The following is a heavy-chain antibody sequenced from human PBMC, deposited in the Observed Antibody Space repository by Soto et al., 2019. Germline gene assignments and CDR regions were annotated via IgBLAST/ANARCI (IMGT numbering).Heavy chain of an antibody. J-gene: IGHJ5*02. CDR1: GYSFTSYW. CDR2: IYPGDSDT. D-gene: IGHD6-13*01. V-gene: IGHV5-51*01. Sequence: GESLKISCKGSGYSFTSYWIAWVRQMPGKGLEWMGIIYPGDSDTRYNPSFQGQVTISADKSISTAYLQWSSLKASDTAMYYCARLTYSSSPNWFDPWGQGTLVTVSS. CDR3: ARLTYSSSPNWFDP.